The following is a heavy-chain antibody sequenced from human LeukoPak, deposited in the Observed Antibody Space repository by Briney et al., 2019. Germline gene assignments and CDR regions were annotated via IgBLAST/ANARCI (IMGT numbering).Heavy chain of an antibody. CDR1: GDSVSSNSAA. D-gene: IGHD2-15*01. J-gene: IGHJ6*02. CDR2: TYYRSKWYN. Sequence: PSQTLSLTYAISGDSVSSNSAAWNWIRQSPSRGLEWLGRTYYRSKWYNDYAVSVKSRITVNPDTSKNQFSLQLNSVTPEDTAVYYCARDKRGRYCSGGSCPLGHYGMDVWGQGTTVTVSS. V-gene: IGHV6-1*01. CDR3: ARDKRGRYCSGGSCPLGHYGMDV.